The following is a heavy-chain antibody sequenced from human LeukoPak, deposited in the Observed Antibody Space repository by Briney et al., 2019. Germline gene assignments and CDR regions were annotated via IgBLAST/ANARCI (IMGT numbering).Heavy chain of an antibody. V-gene: IGHV1-18*01. CDR1: GYIFTSYG. CDR3: ARDWATGDLLNY. J-gene: IGHJ4*02. CDR2: ISALNGNT. Sequence: GASVKVSCEASGYIFTSYGFAWVRQAPGQGLEWMGWISALNGNTNYAQKFQGRVTMTTDTSTSTAYMELRSLTSDDTAMYYCARDWATGDLLNYWGQGTLVTVSS. D-gene: IGHD7-27*01.